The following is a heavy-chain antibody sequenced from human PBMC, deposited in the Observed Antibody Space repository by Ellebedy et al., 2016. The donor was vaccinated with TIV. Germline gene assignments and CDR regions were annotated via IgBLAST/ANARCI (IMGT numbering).Heavy chain of an antibody. CDR3: ARDLATLDP. J-gene: IGHJ5*02. D-gene: IGHD2-15*01. CDR1: GFTFSNYW. V-gene: IGHV3-74*01. Sequence: GGSLRLSCAASGFTFSNYWMHWVRQTPGKGLVWVSRINSGGTTTNYADSVRGRFTISRDNAKNTLYLEMNSLRAEDTAVYYCARDLATLDPWGQGTLVTVSS. CDR2: INSGGTTT.